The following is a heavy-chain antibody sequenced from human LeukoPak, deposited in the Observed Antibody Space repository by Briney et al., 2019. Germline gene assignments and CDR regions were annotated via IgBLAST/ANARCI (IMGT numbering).Heavy chain of an antibody. D-gene: IGHD2-2*01. CDR1: GGTFSSYA. CDR3: ARDLGYCSSTSCNWFDP. J-gene: IGHJ5*02. Sequence: SVKVSCKASGGTFSSYAISWVRQAPGQGLEWMGGTIPIFGTANYAQKFQGRVTITTDESTSTAYMELSSLRSEDTAVYYCARDLGYCSSTSCNWFDPWGQGTLVTVSS. CDR2: TIPIFGTA. V-gene: IGHV1-69*05.